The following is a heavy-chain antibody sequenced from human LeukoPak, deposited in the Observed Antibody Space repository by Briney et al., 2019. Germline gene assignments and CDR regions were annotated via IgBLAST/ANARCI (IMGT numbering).Heavy chain of an antibody. J-gene: IGHJ6*02. V-gene: IGHV3-33*01. D-gene: IGHD2-15*01. CDR2: IWYDGSNK. CDR3: ARVDSYCSGEGCYYYYGMDV. CDR1: GFTFNSYG. Sequence: GGSLRLSCVASGFTFNSYGIHWVRQAPGKGLEWVAVIWYDGSNKYYADSVKGRFTISRDNSKNTLYLPMDSLRAEDTAVYYCARVDSYCSGEGCYYYYGMDVWGQGTTVTASS.